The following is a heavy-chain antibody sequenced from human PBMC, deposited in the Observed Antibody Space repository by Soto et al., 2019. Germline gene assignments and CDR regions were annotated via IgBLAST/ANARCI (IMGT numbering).Heavy chain of an antibody. V-gene: IGHV1-69*06. D-gene: IGHD3-10*01. CDR3: PRFRGSSGMDG. J-gene: IGHJ6*02. CDR1: GGTFRSSA. Sequence: SVRVSCKASGGTFRSSAMSWVRQAPGQGLEWMGGIIPIFGTANYAQKFQGRVTITADKSTSTAYMELSSLRSEDTAVYYCPRFRGSSGMDGRGQGTTVTVS. CDR2: IIPIFGTA.